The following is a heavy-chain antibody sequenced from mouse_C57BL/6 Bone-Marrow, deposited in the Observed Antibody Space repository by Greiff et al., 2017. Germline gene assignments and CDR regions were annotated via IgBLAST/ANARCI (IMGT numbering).Heavy chain of an antibody. D-gene: IGHD1-1*01. CDR2: IYPGSGST. J-gene: IGHJ2*01. Sequence: QVQLKQPGAELVKPGASVKMSCKASGYTFTSYWITWVKQRPGQGLEWLGDIYPGSGSTNYNEQFKSPATLTVDTSSSTAYMQLSSMTTEDAAVYYSGSPHYDSSYDYWGKGTTLTVSS. CDR1: GYTFTSYW. V-gene: IGHV1-55*01. CDR3: GSPHYDSSYDY.